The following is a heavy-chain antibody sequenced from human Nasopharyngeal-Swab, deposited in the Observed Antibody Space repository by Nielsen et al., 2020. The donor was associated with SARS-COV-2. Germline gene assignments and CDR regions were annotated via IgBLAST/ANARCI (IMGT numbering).Heavy chain of an antibody. CDR1: GFTFSNAW. CDR2: IKSKTDGGTI. D-gene: IGHD4-17*01. V-gene: IGHV3-15*01. Sequence: GGSLRLSCAASGFTFSNAWMSWVRQAPGKGLEWVGRIKSKTDGGTIDYAAPVKGRFTISRDDSKNTLYLQMNSLKTEDTAVYYCTTNYYYGDSTVFDYWGQGTLVTVSS. CDR3: TTNYYYGDSTVFDY. J-gene: IGHJ4*02.